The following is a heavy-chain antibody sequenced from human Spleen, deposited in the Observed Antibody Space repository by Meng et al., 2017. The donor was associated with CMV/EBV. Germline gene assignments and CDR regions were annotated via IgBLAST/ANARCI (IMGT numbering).Heavy chain of an antibody. CDR3: ARSPGYYYGMDV. V-gene: IGHV3-21*01. J-gene: IGHJ6*02. CDR2: ISSSSSYR. CDR1: GFTFSSYS. Sequence: GGSLRLSCAASGFTFSSYSMNWVRQAPGKGLEWVSSISSSSSYRYYADSVKGRFTISRDNAKNSLYLQMNSLRAEDTAVYYCARSPGYYYGMDVWGQGTTLSFSS.